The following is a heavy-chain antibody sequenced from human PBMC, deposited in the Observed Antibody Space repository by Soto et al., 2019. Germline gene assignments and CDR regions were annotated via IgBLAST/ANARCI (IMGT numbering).Heavy chain of an antibody. CDR3: AKDRLAGNFDY. J-gene: IGHJ4*02. CDR2: IKQDGSEK. V-gene: IGHV3-7*03. Sequence: GSLRLSCAASGFTFSSYSMNWVRQAPGKGLEWVANIKQDGSEKYYVDSVKGRFTISRDNAKNSLYLQMNGLRVEDTAVYYCAKDRLAGNFDYWGQGTQVTVS. CDR1: GFTFSSYS.